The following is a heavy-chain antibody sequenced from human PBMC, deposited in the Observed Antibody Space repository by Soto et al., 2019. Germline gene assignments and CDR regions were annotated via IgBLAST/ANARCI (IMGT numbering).Heavy chain of an antibody. V-gene: IGHV3-48*01. CDR2: ISRSGTTI. Sequence: GGSLRLSCSASGFTFSSYSMNWVRQAQGKGLEWVSYISRSGTTIYYADSVKGRFTISRNNAKNSLYLQMNSLRAEDTAVYYCARDPYGDYVFGWFDPWGRGTLVTVSS. J-gene: IGHJ5*02. CDR1: GFTFSSYS. D-gene: IGHD4-17*01. CDR3: ARDPYGDYVFGWFDP.